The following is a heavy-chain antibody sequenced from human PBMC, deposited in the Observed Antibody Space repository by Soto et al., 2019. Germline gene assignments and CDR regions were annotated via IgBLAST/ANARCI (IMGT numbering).Heavy chain of an antibody. CDR1: GFTFRSYG. J-gene: IGHJ4*02. D-gene: IGHD2-2*01. CDR3: TKDLSCSSTPCPSVFDY. V-gene: IGHV3-30*18. CDR2: ISSDGSNK. Sequence: QVQLVESGGGVVQPGRSLRLSCAASGFTFRSYGMHWVRQAPGKGLEWVAVISSDGSNKYYADSVKGRFTISRDNTKNPLYLQMNSLSGEDTAGYYCTKDLSCSSTPCPSVFDYWGQGTLVSVSS.